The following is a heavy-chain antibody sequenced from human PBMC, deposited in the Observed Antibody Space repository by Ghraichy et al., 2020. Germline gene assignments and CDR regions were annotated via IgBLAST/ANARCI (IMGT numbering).Heavy chain of an antibody. CDR3: ARDRSSGYVGWFDP. CDR2: ISSSSSTI. D-gene: IGHD5-12*01. V-gene: IGHV3-48*01. J-gene: IGHJ5*02. Sequence: GGSLRLSCAASGFTFSSYNMNWVRQAPGKGLEWVSYISSSSSTIYYADSVKGRFTISRDNAKDSLYLQMNSLRAEDTAVYYCARDRSSGYVGWFDPWGQGTLVTVSS. CDR1: GFTFSSYN.